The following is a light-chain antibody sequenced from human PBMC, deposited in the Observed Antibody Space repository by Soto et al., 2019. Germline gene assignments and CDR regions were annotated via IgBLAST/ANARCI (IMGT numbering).Light chain of an antibody. V-gene: IGKV3-20*01. J-gene: IGKJ1*01. CDR3: QQYGTSPRT. CDR1: QSVGTLY. Sequence: IVLTQSPGTLSLSPGDRATLSCRASQSVGTLYLAWYQQKPGQAPRLLISGTSTRATGIPDRFSGSAYGTGFTLTSSRLAPEDFAVYYCQQYGTSPRTFGQGTRV. CDR2: GTS.